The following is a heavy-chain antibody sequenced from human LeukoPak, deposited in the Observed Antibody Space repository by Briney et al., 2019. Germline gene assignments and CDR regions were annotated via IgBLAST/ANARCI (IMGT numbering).Heavy chain of an antibody. Sequence: GGSLRLSCAASGFTFSSYWMHWVRQAPGKGLVWVSRINSDGSSTSYADSVKGRFTISRDNAKNTLYLQMNSLRAEDTAVYYCARAGYCSGGSCYSGWSDAFDIWGQGTMVTVSS. CDR2: INSDGSST. CDR3: ARAGYCSGGSCYSGWSDAFDI. CDR1: GFTFSSYW. D-gene: IGHD2-15*01. J-gene: IGHJ3*02. V-gene: IGHV3-74*01.